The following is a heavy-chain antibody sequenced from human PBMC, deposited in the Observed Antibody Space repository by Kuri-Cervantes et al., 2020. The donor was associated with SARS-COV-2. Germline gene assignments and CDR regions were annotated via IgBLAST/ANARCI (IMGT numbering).Heavy chain of an antibody. CDR2: IYPGDSDT. V-gene: IGHV5-51*01. D-gene: IGHD2-21*01. CDR1: GSSFSTHW. J-gene: IGHJ5*02. Sequence: GGSLRLSCEYSGSSFSTHWIAWVRQMPGKGLEWMGIIYPGDSDTRYSPSFQGQVTISADKSISTAYLQWSSLKASDTAIYYCASRAISNYWLDPWGQGTLVTVSS. CDR3: ASRAISNYWLDP.